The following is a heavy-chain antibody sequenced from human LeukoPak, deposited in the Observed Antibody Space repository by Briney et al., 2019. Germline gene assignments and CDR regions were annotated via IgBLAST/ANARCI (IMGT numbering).Heavy chain of an antibody. D-gene: IGHD2-2*01. J-gene: IGHJ3*02. CDR2: IIPIFGTA. CDR3: ARVECSSTSCYLDAFDI. V-gene: IGHV1-69*13. Sequence: ASVKVSCKASGYTFTSYYMHWVRQAPGQGLEWMGGIIPIFGTANYAQKFQGRVTITADESTSTAYMELSSLRSEDTAVYYCARVECSSTSCYLDAFDIWGQGTMVTVSS. CDR1: GYTFTSYY.